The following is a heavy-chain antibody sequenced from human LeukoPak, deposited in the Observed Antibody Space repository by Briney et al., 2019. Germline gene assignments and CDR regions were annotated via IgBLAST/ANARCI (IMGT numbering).Heavy chain of an antibody. CDR1: GFTFSSYW. Sequence: GGSLRLSCAASGFTFSSYWMNWVRQAPGKGLEWVANIKEDGSEKNYVDSVKGRFTISRDNAKNSLYLQMNSLRVEDTAVYYCAKAGKTFDYWGQGTLVTVSS. CDR2: IKEDGSEK. J-gene: IGHJ4*02. V-gene: IGHV3-7*01. CDR3: AKAGKTFDY.